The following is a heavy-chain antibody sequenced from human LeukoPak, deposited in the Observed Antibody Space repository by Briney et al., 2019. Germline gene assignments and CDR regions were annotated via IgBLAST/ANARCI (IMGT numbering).Heavy chain of an antibody. CDR3: ATDGAGFDT. CDR1: GFTFSSYA. CDR2: INIGGTNT. V-gene: IGHV3-48*03. J-gene: IGHJ5*02. Sequence: GGSLRLSCAASGFTFSSYAVHWVRQAPGKGLEWLSYINIGGTNTHYADSVKGRFTISRDNAKKSLYLEMNNLRAEDTAVYYCATDGAGFDTWGQGVLVTVSS.